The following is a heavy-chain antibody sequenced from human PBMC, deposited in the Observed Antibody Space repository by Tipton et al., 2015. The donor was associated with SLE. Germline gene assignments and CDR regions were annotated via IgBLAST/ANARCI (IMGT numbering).Heavy chain of an antibody. CDR1: GGTFSSYG. CDR3: ARDVDHQLTHYFDY. J-gene: IGHJ4*02. D-gene: IGHD2-2*01. V-gene: IGHV1-69*01. Sequence: QSGPEVKKPGSSVKVSCKASGGTFSSYGISWARQAPGQGLEWMGEIIPIFGTRKYVEKFRGRVTFTADESTGTAYMELSSLRSEDTAVYYCARDVDHQLTHYFDYWGRGTLVTVSS. CDR2: IIPIFGTR.